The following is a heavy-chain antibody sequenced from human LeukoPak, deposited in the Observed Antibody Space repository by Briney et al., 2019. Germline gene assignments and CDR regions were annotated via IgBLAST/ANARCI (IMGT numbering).Heavy chain of an antibody. Sequence: AGGSLRLSCAASGFTFSSYWMHWVRQAPGKGLVWVSRINSDGSSTSYADSVKGRFTISRDNAKNTLDLQMNSLRAEDTAVYYCAIAQSLSSRNGMDVWGQGTTVTVSS. V-gene: IGHV3-74*01. CDR1: GFTFSSYW. J-gene: IGHJ6*02. D-gene: IGHD2/OR15-2a*01. CDR2: INSDGSST. CDR3: AIAQSLSSRNGMDV.